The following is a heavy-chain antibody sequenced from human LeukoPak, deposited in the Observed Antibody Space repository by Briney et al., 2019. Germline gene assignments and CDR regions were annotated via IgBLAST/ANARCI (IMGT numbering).Heavy chain of an antibody. V-gene: IGHV3-23*01. J-gene: IGHJ4*02. D-gene: IGHD6-13*01. CDR2: ISGTGGST. CDR3: ARDGGSSWPLDY. Sequence: GGSLRLSCAASGFTFSNYAMSWVRQAPGKGLEWVSSISGTGGSTYYADSVKGRFTISRDNSNNTLFLQMNSLRAEDTAVYYCARDGGSSWPLDYWGQGTLVTVSS. CDR1: GFTFSNYA.